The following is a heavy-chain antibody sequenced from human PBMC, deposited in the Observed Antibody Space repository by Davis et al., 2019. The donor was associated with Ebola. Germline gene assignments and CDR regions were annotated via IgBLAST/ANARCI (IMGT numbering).Heavy chain of an antibody. J-gene: IGHJ6*02. CDR3: AKVPGYCSGGGCYSYGYYHGMDV. CDR1: GFTFSAYG. CDR2: IWYEGNNK. V-gene: IGHV3-30*02. D-gene: IGHD2-15*01. Sequence: GESLKISCEASGFTFSAYGMHWVRQAPGKGLEWVALIWYEGNNKYYADSVRGRLTISRDNSKNTVYLQMNSLSAEDTAVYYCAKVPGYCSGGGCYSYGYYHGMDVWGQGTAVTVSS.